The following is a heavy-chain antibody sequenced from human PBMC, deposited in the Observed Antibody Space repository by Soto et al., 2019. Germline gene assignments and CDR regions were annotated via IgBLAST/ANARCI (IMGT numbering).Heavy chain of an antibody. D-gene: IGHD3-9*01. J-gene: IGHJ4*02. V-gene: IGHV3-21*01. CDR2: ISSRCSPM. Sequence: WGTLRLTCAVSGVCFSDSDMTWVRNPPGPGLEYVFSISSRCSPMFYGPSFISRFTISRDNTKNSVFLLLNNLVVDATTLDYYERRPSSDPTGYDYFDSWGQGTVVTVSS. CDR1: GVCFSDSD. CDR3: ERRPSSDPTGYDYFDS.